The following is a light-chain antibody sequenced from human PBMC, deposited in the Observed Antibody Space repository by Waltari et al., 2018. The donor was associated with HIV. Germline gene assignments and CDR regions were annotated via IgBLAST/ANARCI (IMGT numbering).Light chain of an antibody. V-gene: IGLV3-9*01. Sequence: SYELTQPLSVSVALGQTARISCGGNNIGSKNVHWYQQKQGQAPVLVIYRNSNRPSGIPERFSGSNSGNTVTLTISRAQAGDEADYYCQVWDSSTVVFGGGTKLTVL. J-gene: IGLJ2*01. CDR2: RNS. CDR3: QVWDSSTVV. CDR1: NIGSKN.